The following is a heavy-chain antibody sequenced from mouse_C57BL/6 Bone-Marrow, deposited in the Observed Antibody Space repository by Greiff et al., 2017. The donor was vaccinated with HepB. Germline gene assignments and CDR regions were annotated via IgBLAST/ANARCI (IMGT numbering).Heavy chain of an antibody. D-gene: IGHD1-1*01. CDR3: ARSCYGRGVYYAMDY. Sequence: QVQLQQPGAELVKPGASVKLSCKASGYTFTSYWMHWVKQRPGLGLEWIGRIDPNSGGTKYNEKFKSKATLTVDKPSSTAYMQLSSLTSEDSAVYYCARSCYGRGVYYAMDYWGQGTSVTVSS. CDR1: GYTFTSYW. V-gene: IGHV1-72*01. J-gene: IGHJ4*01. CDR2: IDPNSGGT.